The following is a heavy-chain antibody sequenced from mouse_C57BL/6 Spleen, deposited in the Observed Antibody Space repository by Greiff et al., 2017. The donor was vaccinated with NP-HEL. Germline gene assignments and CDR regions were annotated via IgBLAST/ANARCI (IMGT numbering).Heavy chain of an antibody. J-gene: IGHJ4*01. V-gene: IGHV1-61*01. Sequence: QVQLKQPGAELVRPGSSVKLSCKASGYTFTSYWMDWVKQRPGQGLEWIGNIYPSDSETHYNQKFKDKATLTVDKSSSTAYMQLSSLTSEDSAVYYCASTYGNYAMDYWGQGTSVTVSS. CDR2: IYPSDSET. CDR1: GYTFTSYW. CDR3: ASTYGNYAMDY. D-gene: IGHD1-1*02.